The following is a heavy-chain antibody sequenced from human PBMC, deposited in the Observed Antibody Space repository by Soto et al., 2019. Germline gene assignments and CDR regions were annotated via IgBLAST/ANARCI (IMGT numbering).Heavy chain of an antibody. CDR1: GGTFSSYA. Sequence: SWAEVKKPGSSVKVSCKAPGGTFSSYAISWVRQAPGQGLEWMGGVIPIFGTAKYAQKFQGRVTITADESTSTGYMELRSLRSEETAVYYCARSQGGSSSLDIYYYYYYGMDVWGQGTTVTVSS. CDR2: VIPIFGTA. J-gene: IGHJ6*02. V-gene: IGHV1-69*01. D-gene: IGHD2-15*01. CDR3: ARSQGGSSSLDIYYYYYYGMDV.